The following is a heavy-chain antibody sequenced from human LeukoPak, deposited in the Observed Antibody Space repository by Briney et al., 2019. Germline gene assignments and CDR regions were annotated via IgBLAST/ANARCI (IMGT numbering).Heavy chain of an antibody. D-gene: IGHD3-10*01. J-gene: IGHJ4*02. V-gene: IGHV3-53*01. CDR2: IYSGGST. CDR3: ARDVRFGESRDY. Sequence: GGSLRLSCAASGFTVSSNYMSWVRQAPGKGLEWVSVIYSGGSTYYADSVKGRFTISRDNSKNTLYLQMNSLRAEDTAVYYCARDVRFGESRDYWGQGTLVTVSS. CDR1: GFTVSSNY.